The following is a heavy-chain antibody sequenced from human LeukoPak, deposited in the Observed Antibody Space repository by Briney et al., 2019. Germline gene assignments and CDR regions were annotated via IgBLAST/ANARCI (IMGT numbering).Heavy chain of an antibody. CDR3: ARLFSEQWLVPGGWSFDY. CDR1: GYSFTSYW. V-gene: IGHV5-51*01. CDR2: IYPGDSDT. J-gene: IGHJ4*02. D-gene: IGHD6-19*01. Sequence: GESLKISCKGSGYSFTSYWIGWVRQMPGKGLEWTGIIYPGDSDTRYSPSFQGQVTISADKSISTAYLQWSSLKASDTAMYYCARLFSEQWLVPGGWSFDYWGQGTLVTVSS.